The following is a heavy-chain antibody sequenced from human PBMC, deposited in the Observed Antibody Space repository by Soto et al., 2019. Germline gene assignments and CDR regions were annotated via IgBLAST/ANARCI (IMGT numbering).Heavy chain of an antibody. CDR1: GYTFTSYG. J-gene: IGHJ6*02. V-gene: IGHV1-18*01. CDR3: ARGSYSSSSYYYYYYGMDV. CDR2: ISAYNGNT. Sequence: ASVKVSCKASGYTFTSYGISWVRQAPGQGLEWMGWISAYNGNTNYAQKLQGRVTMTTDTSTSTAYMELRSLRSDDTAVYYCARGSYSSSSYYYYYYGMDVWGQGTTVTVSS. D-gene: IGHD6-6*01.